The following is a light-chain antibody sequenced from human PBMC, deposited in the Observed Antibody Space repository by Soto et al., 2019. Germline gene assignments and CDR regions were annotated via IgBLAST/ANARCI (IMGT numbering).Light chain of an antibody. Sequence: QSVLTQPPSVSGAPGQRVTISCTGSSSNIGAGYDVHWYQQLPGTAPKLLIYGNNNRPSGVPDRFSGSKFGTSASLAITGLQAEDEADYYCQSYDSRLSGWVFGGGTKLTVL. CDR2: GNN. CDR1: SSNIGAGYD. CDR3: QSYDSRLSGWV. V-gene: IGLV1-40*01. J-gene: IGLJ3*02.